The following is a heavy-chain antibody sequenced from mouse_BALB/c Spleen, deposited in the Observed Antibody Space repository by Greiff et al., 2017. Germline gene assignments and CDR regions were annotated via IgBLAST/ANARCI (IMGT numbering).Heavy chain of an antibody. CDR1: GYTFTSYW. V-gene: IGHV1-69*02. CDR3: TRPGTWGVAY. J-gene: IGHJ3*01. D-gene: IGHD4-1*01. CDR2: IDPSDSYT. Sequence: KQSCKASGYTFTSYWMHWVKQRPGQGLEWIGEIDPSDSYTNYNQKFKGKATLTVDTSSSTAYMQLSSLTSEDSAVYYCTRPGTWGVAYWGQGSLVTVSA.